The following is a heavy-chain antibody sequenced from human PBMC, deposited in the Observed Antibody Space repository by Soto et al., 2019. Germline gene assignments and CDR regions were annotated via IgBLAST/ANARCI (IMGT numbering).Heavy chain of an antibody. CDR2: ISYDGSNK. CDR1: GFTFSSYG. CDR3: AKDVTMIVVVITTGVYSYGMDV. J-gene: IGHJ6*02. V-gene: IGHV3-30*18. Sequence: QVQLVESGGGVVQPGRSLRLSCAASGFTFSSYGMHWVRQAPGKGQEWVAVISYDGSNKYYADSVKGRFTISRDNSKNTLYLQMNSLRAEDTAVYYCAKDVTMIVVVITTGVYSYGMDVWGQGTTVTVSS. D-gene: IGHD3-22*01.